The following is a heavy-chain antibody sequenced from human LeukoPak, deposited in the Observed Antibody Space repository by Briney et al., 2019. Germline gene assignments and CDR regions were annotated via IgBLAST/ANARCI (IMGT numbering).Heavy chain of an antibody. Sequence: SETLSLTCAVYGGSFSGYYWSWIRQPPGKGLEWIGEINHSGSTNYNPSLKSRVTISVDTSKNQFSLKLSSVTAADTAVYYCARALTSSWLADAFDIWDQGTMVTVSS. J-gene: IGHJ3*02. CDR1: GGSFSGYY. CDR3: ARALTSSWLADAFDI. V-gene: IGHV4-34*01. D-gene: IGHD6-13*01. CDR2: INHSGST.